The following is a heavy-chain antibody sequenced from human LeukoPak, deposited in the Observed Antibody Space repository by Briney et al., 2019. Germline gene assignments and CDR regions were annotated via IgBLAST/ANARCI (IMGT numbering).Heavy chain of an antibody. CDR3: ARIVLYSYGSANFDY. CDR1: GFTFSSYS. J-gene: IGHJ4*02. CDR2: TSSSSSTI. Sequence: GGSLRLSCAASGFTFSSYSMNWLRHAPGKALEWVSYTSSSSSTIYYADSVKGRFTISRDNAKNSLYLQMNSLRAEDTAVYYCARIVLYSYGSANFDYWGQGTLVTVSS. V-gene: IGHV3-48*01. D-gene: IGHD5-18*01.